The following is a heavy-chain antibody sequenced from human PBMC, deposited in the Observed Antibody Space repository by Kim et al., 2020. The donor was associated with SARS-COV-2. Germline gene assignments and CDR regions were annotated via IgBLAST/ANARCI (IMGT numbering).Heavy chain of an antibody. J-gene: IGHJ4*02. CDR2: IYYSGST. Sequence: SETLSLTCTVSGGSISSYYWSWIRQTPGKGLEWIGYIYYSGSTNYNPSLKSRVTISVDTSKNQFSLKLSSVTAADTAVYYCARRGSRDGYSYYFDYWGQGTLVTVSS. V-gene: IGHV4-59*08. D-gene: IGHD3-16*01. CDR3: ARRGSRDGYSYYFDY. CDR1: GGSISSYY.